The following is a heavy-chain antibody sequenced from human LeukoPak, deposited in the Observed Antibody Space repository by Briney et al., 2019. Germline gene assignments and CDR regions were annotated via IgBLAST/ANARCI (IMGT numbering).Heavy chain of an antibody. CDR1: GYTFTSYG. CDR2: ISAYNGNT. CDR3: ARDVGPRDYGDYWGFDP. V-gene: IGHV1-18*01. Sequence: ASVKVSCKASGYTFTSYGISWVRQAPGQGLEWMGWISAYNGNTNYAQKLQGRVTMTTDTYTSTAYMELRSLRSDDTAVYYCARDVGPRDYGDYWGFDPWGQGTLVTVSS. D-gene: IGHD4-17*01. J-gene: IGHJ5*02.